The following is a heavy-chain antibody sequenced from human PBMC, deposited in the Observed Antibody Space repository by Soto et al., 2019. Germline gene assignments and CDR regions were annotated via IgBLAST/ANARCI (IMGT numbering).Heavy chain of an antibody. Sequence: ASVKVSCKASGYVFNHYAINWVRQAPGQGLEWMGWLAPFNGKTSSLQKLQDRMSMTIDTATSTAYLELNSLTSDDTGVYFCAREGGSSTYYPLEPDYWGQGTQVTVSS. CDR3: AREGGSSTYYPLEPDY. J-gene: IGHJ4*02. CDR2: LAPFNGKT. D-gene: IGHD6-13*01. V-gene: IGHV1-18*04. CDR1: GYVFNHYA.